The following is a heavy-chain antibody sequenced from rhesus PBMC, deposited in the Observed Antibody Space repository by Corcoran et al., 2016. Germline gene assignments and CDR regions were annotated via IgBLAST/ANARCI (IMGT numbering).Heavy chain of an antibody. V-gene: IGHV3S5*01. CDR1: GFPCSTYG. J-gene: IGHJ5-1*01. CDR2: IGNGGGTT. CDR3: NNRFDV. Sequence: EVQLVESGGGLVQPGGSLRLSCAASGFPCSTYGLNGVRQAPGKGLCWVSYIGNGGGTTYYAYSVKGRFTNSRDNSKNTLSLQMNSLRAEDTAVYYCNNRFDVWGPGVLVTVSS.